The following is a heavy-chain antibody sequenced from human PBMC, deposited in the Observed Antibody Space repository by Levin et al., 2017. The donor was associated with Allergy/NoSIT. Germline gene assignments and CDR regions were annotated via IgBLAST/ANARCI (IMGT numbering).Heavy chain of an antibody. CDR1: GYTFTSYA. CDR2: INTNTGNP. Sequence: GESLKISCKASGYTFTSYAMNWVRQAPGQGLEWMGWINTNTGNPTYAQGFTGRFVFSLDTSVSTAYLQICSLKAEDTAVYYCARGYSSGWYALKSWGQGTLVTVSS. CDR3: ARGYSSGWYALKS. J-gene: IGHJ4*02. D-gene: IGHD6-19*01. V-gene: IGHV7-4-1*01.